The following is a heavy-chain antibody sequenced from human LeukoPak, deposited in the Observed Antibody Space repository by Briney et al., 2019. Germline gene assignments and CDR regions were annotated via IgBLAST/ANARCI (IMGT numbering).Heavy chain of an antibody. CDR3: ARDGSSRWYGGFDY. CDR1: GYTFTGYY. Sequence: GASVKVSCKASGYTFTGYYMHWVRQAPGQGLEWMGWINPNSGGTNYAQKFQGRVTMTRDTSISTAYMELSRLRSDDTAVYHCARDGSSRWYGGFDYWGQGTLVTISS. CDR2: INPNSGGT. J-gene: IGHJ4*02. V-gene: IGHV1-2*02. D-gene: IGHD6-13*01.